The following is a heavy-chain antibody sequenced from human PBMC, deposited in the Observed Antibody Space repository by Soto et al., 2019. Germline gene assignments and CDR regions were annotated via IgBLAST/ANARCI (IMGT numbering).Heavy chain of an antibody. CDR2: ISYDGSNK. J-gene: IGHJ4*02. V-gene: IGHV3-30*18. D-gene: IGHD5-18*01. CDR3: AKLASYGPFDY. CDR1: GFTFSSYG. Sequence: VQLVESGGGVVQPGRSLRLSCAASGFTFSSYGMHWVRQAPGKGLEWVAVISYDGSNKYYADSVKGRFTISRDNSKNTLYLQMNSLRAEDTAVYYCAKLASYGPFDYWGQGTLVTVSS.